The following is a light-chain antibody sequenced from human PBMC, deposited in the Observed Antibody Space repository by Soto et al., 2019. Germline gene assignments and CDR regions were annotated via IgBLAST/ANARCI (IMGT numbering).Light chain of an antibody. Sequence: QSALAQPRSVSGSPGQSVTISCTGTSSDVGGYNYVSWYQQHPGKAPKLMIYDVSKRPSGLPDRFSGSKSANTASLTISGLQAEDEADYYCCSYTGTYTSLYVFGTGTKVTVL. V-gene: IGLV2-11*01. CDR2: DVS. J-gene: IGLJ1*01. CDR1: SSDVGGYNY. CDR3: CSYTGTYTSLYV.